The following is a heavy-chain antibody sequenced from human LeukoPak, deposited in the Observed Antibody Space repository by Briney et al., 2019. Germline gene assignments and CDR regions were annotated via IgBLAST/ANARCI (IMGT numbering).Heavy chain of an antibody. J-gene: IGHJ5*02. V-gene: IGHV4-4*07. CDR1: GGSISSYY. D-gene: IGHD3-22*01. Sequence: SETQSLTCTVSGGSISSYYWSWIRQPAGKGLEWIGRIYTSGSTNYNPSLKSRVTMSVDTSKNQFSLKLSSVTAADTAVYYCARDGSSDSSGYYWGNNWFDPWGQGTLVTVSS. CDR2: IYTSGST. CDR3: ARDGSSDSSGYYWGNNWFDP.